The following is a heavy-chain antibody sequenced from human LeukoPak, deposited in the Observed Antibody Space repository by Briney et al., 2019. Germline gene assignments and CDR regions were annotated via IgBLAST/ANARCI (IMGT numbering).Heavy chain of an antibody. CDR1: GFTFSSYT. CDR2: VSASSDI. D-gene: IGHD5-18*01. J-gene: IGHJ4*02. V-gene: IGHV3-48*02. Sequence: PGGPLTLSCAASGFTFSSYTMNWVRQAPGKGLQWVSTVSASSDIHYSASVKGRFTISRDNARNSLYLQMNSLRDEDTAVYYCARDALHTAHFDYWGQGTLVTVSS. CDR3: ARDALHTAHFDY.